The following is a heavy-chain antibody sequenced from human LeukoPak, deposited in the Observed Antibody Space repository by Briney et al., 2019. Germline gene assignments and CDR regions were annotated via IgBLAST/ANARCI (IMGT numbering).Heavy chain of an antibody. J-gene: IGHJ6*02. CDR3: ARDRDSSGWYPGYYYGMDV. D-gene: IGHD6-19*01. CDR1: GFTFSSYW. V-gene: IGHV3-74*01. CDR2: INSDGSST. Sequence: GGSLRLSCAASGFTFSSYWMHWVRQAPGKGLVWVSRINSDGSSTSYADSMKGRFTISRDNAKNTLYLQMNSLRAEDTAVYYCARDRDSSGWYPGYYYGMDVWGQGTTVTVSS.